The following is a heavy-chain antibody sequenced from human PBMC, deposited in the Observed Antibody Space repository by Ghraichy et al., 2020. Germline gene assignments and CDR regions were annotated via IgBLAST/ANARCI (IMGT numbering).Heavy chain of an antibody. CDR1: GYTFVSYG. V-gene: IGHV1-18*04. D-gene: IGHD3-16*01. CDR2: ISTYNGQT. CDR3: GRSTALVGGWFDP. Sequence: ASVKVSCQPSGYTFVSYGITWVRQAPAQGLEWMGWISTYNGQTNYPQRLQGRVTMTSDTSTSTVYMELRSLTFDDTAVYYCGRSTALVGGWFDPWGQGTLVTVSS. J-gene: IGHJ5*02.